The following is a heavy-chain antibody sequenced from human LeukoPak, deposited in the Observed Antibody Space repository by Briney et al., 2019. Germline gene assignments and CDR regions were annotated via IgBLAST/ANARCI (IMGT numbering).Heavy chain of an antibody. CDR1: GFTFSDYY. V-gene: IGHV3-11*01. D-gene: IGHD6-19*01. Sequence: GGSLRLSCAASGFTFSDYYMSWIRQAPGKGLEWVSYISSSGSTIDYADSVKGRFTVSRDNAMNTLFLQMNSLRVEDAAVYYCARPNGIAVTTTVNYYGMDVWGQGTMVTVSS. J-gene: IGHJ6*02. CDR2: ISSSGSTI. CDR3: ARPNGIAVTTTVNYYGMDV.